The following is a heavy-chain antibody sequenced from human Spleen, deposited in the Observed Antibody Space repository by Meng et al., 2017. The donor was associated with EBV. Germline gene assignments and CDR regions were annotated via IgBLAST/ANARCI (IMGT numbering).Heavy chain of an antibody. CDR1: GGNFISYA. CDR2: MNTKSGSP. Sequence: VRLGQPGAEVKGPGAPVRVPCQSAGGNFISYAINWVRQAPGQGLEWMGWMNTKSGSPTYAQGFTGRFVFSLDNSVSTAYLQISSLKAEDTAVYYCARAWGEGYNSHFDYWGQGSLVTVSS. D-gene: IGHD5-24*01. CDR3: ARAWGEGYNSHFDY. J-gene: IGHJ4*02. V-gene: IGHV7-4-1*02.